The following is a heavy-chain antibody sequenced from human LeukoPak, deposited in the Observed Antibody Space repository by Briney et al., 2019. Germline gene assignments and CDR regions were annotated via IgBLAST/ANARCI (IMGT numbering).Heavy chain of an antibody. CDR1: GGSISSDY. D-gene: IGHD6-19*01. CDR2: IYYSGSA. J-gene: IGHJ6*04. V-gene: IGHV4-59*01. Sequence: SESLSVTCMESGGSISSDYWCWIRRPLGRGLEWSGYIYYSGSANYNPSLKSRFTISVDTSKNQFSLKLSSVTAADTAVYYCARAGVTGTLDVWGKGTTVTISS. CDR3: ARAGVTGTLDV.